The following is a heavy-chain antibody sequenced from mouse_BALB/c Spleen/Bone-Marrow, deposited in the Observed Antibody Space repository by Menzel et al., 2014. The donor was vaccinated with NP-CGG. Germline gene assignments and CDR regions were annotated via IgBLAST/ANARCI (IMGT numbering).Heavy chain of an antibody. Sequence: EVQLVESGGGLVQPGGSRKLSCAASGFTFSYFGMHWVRQGPEKGLEWVAYISSGSSTIHYADTVKGGFTISRDNPKNTLFLQMTSLRSEDTAMYYCARWTAATGPMDYWGQGTSGTVSS. CDR2: ISSGSSTI. D-gene: IGHD1-2*01. V-gene: IGHV5-17*02. CDR1: GFTFSYFG. J-gene: IGHJ4*01. CDR3: ARWTAATGPMDY.